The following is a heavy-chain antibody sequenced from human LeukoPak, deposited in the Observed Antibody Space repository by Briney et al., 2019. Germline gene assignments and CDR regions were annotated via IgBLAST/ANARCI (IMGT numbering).Heavy chain of an antibody. V-gene: IGHV7-4-1*02. Sequence: ASVKVSFTASGYTFTSYAMNWVRQAPGQGLEWMGWINTNTGNPTYAQGFTGRFVFSLDTSVSTAYLQISSLKAEDTAVYYCARDTENSSGYYLPLVDYWGQGTLVTVSS. D-gene: IGHD3-22*01. CDR3: ARDTENSSGYYLPLVDY. CDR2: INTNTGNP. CDR1: GYTFTSYA. J-gene: IGHJ4*02.